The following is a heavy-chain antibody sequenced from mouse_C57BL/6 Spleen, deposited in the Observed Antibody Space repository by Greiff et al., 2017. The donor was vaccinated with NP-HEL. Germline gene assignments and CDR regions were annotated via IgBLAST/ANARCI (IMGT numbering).Heavy chain of an antibody. Sequence: QVQLKQPGAELVRPGSSVKLSCKASGYTFTSYWMHWVKQRPIQGLEWIGNIDPSDSETHYNQKFKDKATLTVDKSSSTAYMQLSSLTSEDSAVYYCARYDGLGPYWGQGTLVTVSA. CDR2: IDPSDSET. CDR1: GYTFTSYW. D-gene: IGHD2-3*01. J-gene: IGHJ3*01. V-gene: IGHV1-52*01. CDR3: ARYDGLGPY.